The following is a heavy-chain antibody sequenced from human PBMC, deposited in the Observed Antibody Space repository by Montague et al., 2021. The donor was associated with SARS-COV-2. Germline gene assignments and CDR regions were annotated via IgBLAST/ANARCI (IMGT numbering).Heavy chain of an antibody. CDR1: GFTFSSYW. V-gene: IGHV3-7*01. J-gene: IGHJ4*02. D-gene: IGHD2-2*01. CDR2: IQQDGSDK. CDR3: ARIDCSSISCLFDY. Sequence: SLRLSCSASGFTFSSYWMSWVRQAPGKGLQWVPNIQQDGSDKYYGDSVNGRFTTSRDNARHSLYLQMNSLRAEDTAVYYCARIDCSSISCLFDYWGQGTQVTVSS.